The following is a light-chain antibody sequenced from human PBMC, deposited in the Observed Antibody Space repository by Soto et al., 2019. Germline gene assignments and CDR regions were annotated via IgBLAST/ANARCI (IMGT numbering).Light chain of an antibody. CDR3: HQYNNWPPYT. V-gene: IGKV3-15*01. CDR1: QSVSSN. Sequence: EVVMAQSPATVSVSPGERVTLSCRASQSVSSNLAWYQQKPGQAPRLLIYDASTRATGIPARFSGSGSGTVFTLTISSLQSEDFAVYYCHQYNNWPPYTFGQGPKVDIK. J-gene: IGKJ2*01. CDR2: DAS.